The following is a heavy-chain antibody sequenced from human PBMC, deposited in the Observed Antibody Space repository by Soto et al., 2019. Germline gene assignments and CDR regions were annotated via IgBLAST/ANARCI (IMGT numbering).Heavy chain of an antibody. D-gene: IGHD1-26*01. Sequence: EVRLLESGGGLVQPGGSLRLACAASGFTFSAYAMSWARQAPGKGLEWVSTISGDGSGTHYADYVRGRFTISRDNSKSTLFLQMESLRVEDTAIYYCDGSDFWGQGTLVTVSS. CDR1: GFTFSAYA. CDR3: DGSDF. V-gene: IGHV3-23*01. CDR2: ISGDGSGT. J-gene: IGHJ4*02.